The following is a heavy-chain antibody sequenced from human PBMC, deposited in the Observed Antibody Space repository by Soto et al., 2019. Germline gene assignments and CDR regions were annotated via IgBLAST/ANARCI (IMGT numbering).Heavy chain of an antibody. Sequence: PSETLSLTCVVSGGSVSSGGYSWNWIRQPPGKGLGWIGYMYQSGSTYYNPSLKSRVTVSVERSENQFSLKLSSVTAADTAVYYCARGAAANLGYYALDVWGQGTTVTVSS. V-gene: IGHV4-30-2*01. CDR3: ARGAAANLGYYALDV. CDR2: MYQSGST. D-gene: IGHD6-25*01. J-gene: IGHJ6*02. CDR1: GGSVSSGGYS.